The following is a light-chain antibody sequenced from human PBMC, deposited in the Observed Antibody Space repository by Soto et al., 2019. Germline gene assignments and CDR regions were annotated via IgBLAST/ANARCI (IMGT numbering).Light chain of an antibody. CDR3: QQFDGSLWT. V-gene: IGKV3-20*01. CDR2: GAS. CDR1: QSVAANY. J-gene: IGKJ1*01. Sequence: EVVLTQSPGTLSLSPGERATLSCRASQSVAANYLAWYQQKRGQAPRLLIYGASSRATGIPDRFSGSGSGTDFTLTISRLEPEDFSVYCCQQFDGSLWTFGPGTKVDIK.